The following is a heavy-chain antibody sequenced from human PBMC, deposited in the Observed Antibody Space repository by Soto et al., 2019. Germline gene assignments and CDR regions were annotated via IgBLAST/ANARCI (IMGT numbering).Heavy chain of an antibody. Sequence: EVQLVESGGGLVKPGGSLRLSCAASGFTFSNAWMSWVRQAPGKGLEWVGRIKSKTDGGTTDYAAPVKGRFTISRDDSNNTLYLQMNSLKTEDTAVYYCAFNRRTYYYDSSGYYHRAEYFQHWGQGTLVTVSS. CDR3: AFNRRTYYYDSSGYYHRAEYFQH. J-gene: IGHJ1*01. V-gene: IGHV3-15*01. CDR1: GFTFSNAW. CDR2: IKSKTDGGTT. D-gene: IGHD3-22*01.